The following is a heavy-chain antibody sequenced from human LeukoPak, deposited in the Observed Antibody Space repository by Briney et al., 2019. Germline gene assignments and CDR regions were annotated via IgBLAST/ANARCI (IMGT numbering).Heavy chain of an antibody. CDR1: GGSFNGYI. CDR2: ITPLLDKA. D-gene: IGHD6-19*01. CDR3: ARDRVAISVAGFDS. J-gene: IGHJ5*01. V-gene: IGHV1-69*08. Sequence: SVKVSCEASGGSFNGYILSWVRQAPGQGLEWMGRITPLLDKADYARKFQGRITITADSSTSTAYMELSSLRSDDTAVYYCARDRVAISVAGFDSWGQGTLVIVSS.